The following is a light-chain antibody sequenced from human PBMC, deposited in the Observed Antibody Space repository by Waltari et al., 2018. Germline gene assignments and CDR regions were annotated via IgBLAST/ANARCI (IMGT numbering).Light chain of an antibody. Sequence: QSVLTQPPSVSGAPGQRVTISCTGSGSNIGAGYDVHWYQHLPRAAPKLLIYGSSIRPLGGPYRFFASTSCTSASLAITGLQAEDEGDYYCQSYDTSLSVVFGGGTKLTVL. CDR1: GSNIGAGYD. J-gene: IGLJ3*02. CDR2: GSS. CDR3: QSYDTSLSVV. V-gene: IGLV1-40*01.